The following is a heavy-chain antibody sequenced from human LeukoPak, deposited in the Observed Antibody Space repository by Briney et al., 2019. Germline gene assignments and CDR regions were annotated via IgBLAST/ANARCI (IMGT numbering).Heavy chain of an antibody. CDR3: ARGGYGHNMDV. D-gene: IGHD3-10*01. CDR2: IKNAGSDT. J-gene: IGHJ6*03. CDR1: GFISSNYY. Sequence: GGSLRLSCVGSGFISSNYYMYWVRQAPGKGLVWVSRIKNAGSDTIYADSVKGRFTISRDNAKNTVYLQMNSLRAEDTAVYYCARGGYGHNMDVWGEGTTVTVSS. V-gene: IGHV3-74*01.